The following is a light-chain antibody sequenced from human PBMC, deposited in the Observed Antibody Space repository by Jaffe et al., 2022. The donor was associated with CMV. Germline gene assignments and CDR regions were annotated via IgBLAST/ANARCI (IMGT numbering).Light chain of an antibody. CDR1: QTVSSN. CDR3: QQYHNWWT. CDR2: GVS. V-gene: IGKV3-15*01. Sequence: EIVMTQSPATLSVSPGERATLSCRASQTVSSNLAWYQQRPGQAPRLLIYGVSTRATGIPARFSGSGSGTDFTLTISSLQSEDFAVYYCQQYHNWWTFGQGTKVEIK. J-gene: IGKJ1*01.